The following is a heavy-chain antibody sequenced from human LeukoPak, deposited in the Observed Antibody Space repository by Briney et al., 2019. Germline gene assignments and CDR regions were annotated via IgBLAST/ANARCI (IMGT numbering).Heavy chain of an antibody. CDR1: GYTFTSYG. J-gene: IGHJ4*02. CDR2: ISAYNGNT. V-gene: IGHV1-18*01. D-gene: IGHD6-13*01. CDR3: ARDRPAAVNYYFDY. Sequence: ASVKVSCKASGYTFTSYGISWVRQAPGQGLEWMGWISAYNGNTNYAQKLQGRVTMTTDTSTSTAYMELRSLRSDDTAVYYCARDRPAAVNYYFDYWGQGTLVTVSS.